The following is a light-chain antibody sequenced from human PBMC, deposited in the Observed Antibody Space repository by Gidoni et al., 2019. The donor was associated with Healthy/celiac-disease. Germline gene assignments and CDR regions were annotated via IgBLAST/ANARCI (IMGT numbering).Light chain of an antibody. CDR1: QSVSSY. CDR3: QQRSNWPLT. J-gene: IGKJ4*01. CDR2: DAS. Sequence: EIVFTQSPATLSLSPAERATLSCRASQSVSSYLAWYQQKPGQAPRLLIYDASTRATGIPARFSGSGSGTDFTLTISSLEPEDFAVYYCQQRSNWPLTFGGGTKVEIK. V-gene: IGKV3-11*01.